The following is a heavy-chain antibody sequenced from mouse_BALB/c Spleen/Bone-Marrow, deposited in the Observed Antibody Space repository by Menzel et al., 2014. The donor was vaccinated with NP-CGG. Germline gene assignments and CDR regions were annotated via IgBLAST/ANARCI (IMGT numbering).Heavy chain of an antibody. D-gene: IGHD4-1*01. CDR2: INSGSSTI. V-gene: IGHV5-17*02. J-gene: IGHJ2*01. Sequence: EVQGVESGGGLVQPGGSRKLSCAASGLTFSSFGMHWVRQAPEKGLEWVAYINSGSSTIYYADTVKGRFTISRDNPKNTLFMQMTSLRSEDTAMYYCTRGGNWDDFVYWGQGTTRAVSS. CDR3: TRGGNWDDFVY. CDR1: GLTFSSFG.